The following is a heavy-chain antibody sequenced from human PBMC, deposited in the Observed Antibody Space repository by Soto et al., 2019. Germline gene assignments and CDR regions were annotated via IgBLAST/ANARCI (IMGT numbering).Heavy chain of an antibody. J-gene: IGHJ5*02. CDR1: GGSISSGDYY. CDR2: IYYSGST. Sequence: PSETLSLTCTVSGGSISSGDYYWSWIRQPPGKGLEWIGYIYYSGSTYYNPSLKSRVTISVDTSKNQFSLKLSSVTAADTAVYYCARLRGLIAARGGGWFDPWGQGTLVTVSS. D-gene: IGHD6-6*01. V-gene: IGHV4-30-4*01. CDR3: ARLRGLIAARGGGWFDP.